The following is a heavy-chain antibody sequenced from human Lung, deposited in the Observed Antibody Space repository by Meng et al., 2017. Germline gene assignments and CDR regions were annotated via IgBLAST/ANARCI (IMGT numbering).Heavy chain of an antibody. CDR2: IKSNTAGGTA. J-gene: IGHJ4*02. CDR1: GFYFKNAC. D-gene: IGHD1-26*01. Sequence: EGHLGGSGRDWVKPGGSLSLSCAASGFYFKNACMSWVRQAPGKGLEWVGRIKSNTAGGTAEYAAPVTGRFTISRDDSKSTLYLQMSGLRIDDTGVYYCTWDDKAVSDYWGQGTLVTVSS. V-gene: IGHV3-15*01. CDR3: TWDDKAVSDY.